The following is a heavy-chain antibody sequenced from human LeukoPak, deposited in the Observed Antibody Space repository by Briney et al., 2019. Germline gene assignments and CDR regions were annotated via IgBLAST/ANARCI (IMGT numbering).Heavy chain of an antibody. CDR3: ARDIYGDSVGPWFY. D-gene: IGHD4-17*01. V-gene: IGHV3-21*01. J-gene: IGHJ4*02. CDR1: GFTFSSYS. CDR2: ISSSSSYI. Sequence: GGSLRLSCAASGFTFSSYSMNWVRQAPGKGLEWVSFISSSSSYIYYADSVKGRFTISRDNAKNSLYLQMNSLRAEDTAVYYCARDIYGDSVGPWFYWGQGTLVTVSS.